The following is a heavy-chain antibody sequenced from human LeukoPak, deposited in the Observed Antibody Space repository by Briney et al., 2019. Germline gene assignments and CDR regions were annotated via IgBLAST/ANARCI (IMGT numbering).Heavy chain of an antibody. D-gene: IGHD3-10*02. CDR2: LHSSGET. Sequence: ASETLSLTCVVSGGSISAYYWNWIRQPAGKGPEWIGRLHSSGETTSNPSLMSRATMSLDTSRNHFSLNLTSVTAADTAIYYCATMFGESSDFDHWGQGTLVTVSS. V-gene: IGHV4-4*07. CDR1: GGSISAYY. J-gene: IGHJ4*02. CDR3: ATMFGESSDFDH.